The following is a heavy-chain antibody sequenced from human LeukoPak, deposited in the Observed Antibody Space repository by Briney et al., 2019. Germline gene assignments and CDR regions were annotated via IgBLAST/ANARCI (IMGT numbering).Heavy chain of an antibody. Sequence: SETLSLTCAIYGGSFSGYYWSWVRQPPGKGLEWVGEINHSGSTYYNPSLKSRVTISLDLSKNQFSLKLSSVTAADTAVFYCARRCYFGSPSSWYFDLWGRGTLVTVSS. V-gene: IGHV4-34*01. J-gene: IGHJ2*01. D-gene: IGHD3-10*01. CDR2: INHSGST. CDR3: ARRCYFGSPSSWYFDL. CDR1: GGSFSGYY.